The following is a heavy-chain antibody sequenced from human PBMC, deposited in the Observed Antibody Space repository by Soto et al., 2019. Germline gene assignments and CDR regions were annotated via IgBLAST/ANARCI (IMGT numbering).Heavy chain of an antibody. V-gene: IGHV1-69*01. CDR2: IIPMFGTA. J-gene: IGHJ4*02. CDR1: GGTLSNYA. Sequence: QVQLVQSGAEVKKPGSSVKVSCKASGGTLSNYAINWVRQAPGQGLEWMGGIIPMFGTANYAQKFQGRVTITADGSTSTAYMELSSLRSEDTAVYYCARGGVSSSYRLDYWGQGTLVAVSS. CDR3: ARGGVSSSYRLDY. D-gene: IGHD6-6*01.